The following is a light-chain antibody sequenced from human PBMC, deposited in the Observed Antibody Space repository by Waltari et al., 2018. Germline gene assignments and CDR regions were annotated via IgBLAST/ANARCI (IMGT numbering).Light chain of an antibody. J-gene: IGKJ3*01. Sequence: DIQLAQSPSSLSASVGDTVTITRRASQSITTALNWYQQRPGQAPRLRIYAASSLPGGVPSRFRGGGSWTVFPLTINGLQPDDFATYSCQDSYSTLSFVFGPGTRVDV. CDR3: QDSYSTLSFV. CDR1: QSITTA. V-gene: IGKV1-39*01. CDR2: AAS.